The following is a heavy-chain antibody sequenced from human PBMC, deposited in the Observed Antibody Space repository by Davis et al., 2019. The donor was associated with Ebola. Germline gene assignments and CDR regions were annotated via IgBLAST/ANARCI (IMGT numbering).Heavy chain of an antibody. CDR2: MNPNSGNT. CDR3: ARGEVADSDLDY. CDR1: GYTFTGYD. J-gene: IGHJ4*02. Sequence: ASVKVSCMASGYTFTGYDINWVRQATGHGLEWMGWMNPNSGNTGYAQKFQGRVTTTRENSISTAYMELSSLRSEDTAVYFCARGEVADSDLDYWGQGTLVAVSS. D-gene: IGHD2-15*01. V-gene: IGHV1-8*01.